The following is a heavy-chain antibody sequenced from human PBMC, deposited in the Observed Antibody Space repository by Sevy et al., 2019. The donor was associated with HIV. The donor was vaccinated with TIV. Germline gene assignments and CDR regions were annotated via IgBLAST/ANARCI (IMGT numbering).Heavy chain of an antibody. Sequence: SETLSLTCTVSGGSISSGDYYWSWIRQPPGKGLEWIGYIYYSGSTYYNPSLKSRVTISVDTSKNQFSLKLSSVTAADTAVYYCARDREVTTSYYYDGMDVWGQGTTVTVSS. V-gene: IGHV4-30-4*01. D-gene: IGHD4-17*01. CDR2: IYYSGST. CDR3: ARDREVTTSYYYDGMDV. J-gene: IGHJ6*02. CDR1: GGSISSGDYY.